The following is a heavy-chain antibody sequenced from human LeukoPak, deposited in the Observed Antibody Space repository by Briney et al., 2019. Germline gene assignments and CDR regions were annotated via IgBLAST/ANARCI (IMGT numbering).Heavy chain of an antibody. Sequence: GGSLRLSCAASGFTFDDYGMSWVRQAPGKGLEWVSGINWNGGSTGYADSVKGRFTISRDNAKNSLYLQMSSLRAEDTALYYCAREGPPDIVVVPAAVDYWGQGTLVTVSS. CDR1: GFTFDDYG. V-gene: IGHV3-20*04. CDR3: AREGPPDIVVVPAAVDY. J-gene: IGHJ4*02. D-gene: IGHD2-2*01. CDR2: INWNGGST.